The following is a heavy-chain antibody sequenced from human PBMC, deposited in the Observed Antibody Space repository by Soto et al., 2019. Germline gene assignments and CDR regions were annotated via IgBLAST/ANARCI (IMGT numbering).Heavy chain of an antibody. D-gene: IGHD3-10*01. J-gene: IGHJ4*02. V-gene: IGHV1-69*02. Sequence: QVQLVQSGAEVQRPGSSVRVSCKASGDTFNFYTINWVRQAPGQGLQWMGRINPILSMSNYAPRFQGGVTMTADKSTSTAYMELSSLRSEDTAMYYCATSYGSGYRAFDSWGQGALVTVSS. CDR2: INPILSMS. CDR3: ATSYGSGYRAFDS. CDR1: GDTFNFYT.